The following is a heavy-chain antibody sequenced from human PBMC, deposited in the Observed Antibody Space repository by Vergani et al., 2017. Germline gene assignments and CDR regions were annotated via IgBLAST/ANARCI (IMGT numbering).Heavy chain of an antibody. Sequence: QVQLQESGPGLVKPSQTLSLTCTVSGVSFSSGNYYWTWIRQPAGKGLEWIGRIYTSGSTKYNPSLKSRVTISVDTSKNQFSLKLSSMTAADTAVYYCARDRGVGYYYFGMDVWGQGTTVTVSS. CDR1: GVSFSSGNYY. V-gene: IGHV4-61*02. CDR3: ARDRGVGYYYFGMDV. CDR2: IYTSGST. D-gene: IGHD3-10*01. J-gene: IGHJ6*02.